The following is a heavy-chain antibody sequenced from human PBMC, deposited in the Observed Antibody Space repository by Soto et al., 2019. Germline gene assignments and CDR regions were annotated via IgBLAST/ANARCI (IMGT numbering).Heavy chain of an antibody. Sequence: TLSLTCTVSGGSISSGGYYWSWIRQHPGKGLEWIGYIYYSGSTYYNPSLKSRVTISVDTSKNQFSLKLSSVTAADTAVYYCARGGAGIVATIVEDLNWFDPWGQGTLVTVSS. V-gene: IGHV4-31*03. CDR2: IYYSGST. CDR1: GGSISSGGYY. D-gene: IGHD5-12*01. CDR3: ARGGAGIVATIVEDLNWFDP. J-gene: IGHJ5*02.